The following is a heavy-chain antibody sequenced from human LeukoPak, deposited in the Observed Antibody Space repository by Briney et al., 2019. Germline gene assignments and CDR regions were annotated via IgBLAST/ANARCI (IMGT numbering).Heavy chain of an antibody. V-gene: IGHV3-30-3*01. Sequence: GGSLRLSCAASGFTFSSYAMHWVRQAPGKGLEWVAVISYDGSNKYYADSVKGRFTISRDNSKNTLYLQMNSLRVEDTAVYYCAGGGSRYIQVWTFDYWGQGTLVTVSS. J-gene: IGHJ4*02. D-gene: IGHD5-18*01. CDR2: ISYDGSNK. CDR1: GFTFSSYA. CDR3: AGGGSRYIQVWTFDY.